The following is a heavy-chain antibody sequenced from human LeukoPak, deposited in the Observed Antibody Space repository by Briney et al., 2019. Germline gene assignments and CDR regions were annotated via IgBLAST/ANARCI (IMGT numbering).Heavy chain of an antibody. CDR2: IYYSGST. Sequence: SQTLSLTCTVSGGSISSGGYYWSWIRQHPGKGLEWIGYIYYSGSTYYNPSLKSRVTISVDTSKNQFSLKLSSVTAADTAVYYCARGNNWNYGFDYWGQGTLVTVSS. CDR1: GGSISSGGYY. D-gene: IGHD1-7*01. V-gene: IGHV4-31*03. J-gene: IGHJ4*02. CDR3: ARGNNWNYGFDY.